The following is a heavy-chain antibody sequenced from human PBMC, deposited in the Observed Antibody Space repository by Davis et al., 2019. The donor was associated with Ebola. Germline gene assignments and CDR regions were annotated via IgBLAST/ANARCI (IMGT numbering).Heavy chain of an antibody. D-gene: IGHD5-24*01. CDR3: VRGSDAYKTGY. CDR2: IYYSGIT. Sequence: SETLSLTCTVSGGSISSSSFYWGWIRQPPRKGLEWIGSIYYSGITYYNPSLKSRVTISVDTSKNQFSLKLRSVTAADTAFYYCVRGSDAYKTGYWGQGTLVTVSS. V-gene: IGHV4-39*07. J-gene: IGHJ4*02. CDR1: GGSISSSSFY.